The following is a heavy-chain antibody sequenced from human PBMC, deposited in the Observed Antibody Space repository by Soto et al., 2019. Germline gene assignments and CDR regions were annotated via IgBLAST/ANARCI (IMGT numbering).Heavy chain of an antibody. CDR1: GFTFSDYY. CDR2: ISSSGSTI. CDR3: ARDYYYDSSGYYND. V-gene: IGHV3-11*01. Sequence: GGSLRLSCAASGFTFSDYYMSWIRQAPGKGLEWVSYISSSGSTIYYADSVKGRFTISRDNAKNSLYLQMNSLRAEDTAVYYCARDYYYDSSGYYNDWGQGTLVTVSS. J-gene: IGHJ4*02. D-gene: IGHD3-22*01.